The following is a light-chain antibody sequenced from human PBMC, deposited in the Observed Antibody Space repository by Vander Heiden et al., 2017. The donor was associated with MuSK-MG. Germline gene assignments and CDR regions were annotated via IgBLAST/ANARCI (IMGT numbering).Light chain of an antibody. J-gene: IGKJ3*01. Sequence: EIVLTQSPGTLSLSPGERATLSCRASQSVKSDYLAWYQQKPGQAPRLLIYGASSRDTGIPDRFSGSGYGKHFTLTISSRKPEDFAVYYCQQVANKPPYTFGHGTKVEIK. CDR1: QSVKSDY. CDR2: GAS. CDR3: QQVANKPPYT. V-gene: IGKV3-20*01.